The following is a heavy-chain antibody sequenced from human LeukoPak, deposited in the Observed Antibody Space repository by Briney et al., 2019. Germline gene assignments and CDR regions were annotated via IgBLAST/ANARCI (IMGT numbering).Heavy chain of an antibody. Sequence: GGSPRLSCAASGFTLSSYAMSWVRQAPGKGLEWVSAISVSGNTYHADSVKGRFTISRDSSKNTLYLQMNRLRAEDAAVYYCAKAPVTTCSGAYCYPFDYWGQGTLVTVSS. CDR3: AKAPVTTCSGAYCYPFDY. J-gene: IGHJ4*02. CDR2: ISVSGNT. CDR1: GFTLSSYA. D-gene: IGHD2-21*01. V-gene: IGHV3-23*01.